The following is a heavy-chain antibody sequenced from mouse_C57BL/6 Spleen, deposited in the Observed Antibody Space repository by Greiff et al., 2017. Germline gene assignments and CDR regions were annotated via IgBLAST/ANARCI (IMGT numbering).Heavy chain of an antibody. J-gene: IGHJ2*01. CDR2: ISDGGSYT. V-gene: IGHV5-4*03. CDR1: GFTFSSYA. D-gene: IGHD1-2*01. CDR3: ARVAATGRYFDY. Sequence: EVKVVESGGGLVKPGGSLKLSCAASGFTFSSYAMSWVRQTPEKRLEWVATISDGGSYTYYPDNVKGRFTISRDNAKNNLYLQMSHLKSEDTAMYYCARVAATGRYFDYWGQGTTLTVSS.